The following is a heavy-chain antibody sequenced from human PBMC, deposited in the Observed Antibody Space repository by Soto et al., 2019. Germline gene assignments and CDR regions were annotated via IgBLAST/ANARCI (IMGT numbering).Heavy chain of an antibody. D-gene: IGHD3-16*01. V-gene: IGHV1-69*06. CDR2: IIPIFGTP. CDR3: ARSRVTVGGVTADTGVDD. CDR1: GGTFISYA. J-gene: IGHJ6*02. Sequence: QVQLVQSGAEVKKPGSSVKVSCTASGGTFISYAFSWVRQAPGQGLEWMGGIIPIFGTPNYEQKFQGRVTITADNSTSKAYMDLSRLRYGDAAVDYGARSRVTVGGVTADTGVDDWGQGTTVTVSS.